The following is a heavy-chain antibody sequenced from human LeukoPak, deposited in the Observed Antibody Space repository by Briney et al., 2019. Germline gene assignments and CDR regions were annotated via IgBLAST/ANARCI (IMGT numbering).Heavy chain of an antibody. CDR1: GGSISSSSYY. CDR3: ARRSIAAANAFDI. J-gene: IGHJ3*02. V-gene: IGHV4-39*01. Sequence: SETLSLTCTVSGGSISSSSYYWGWIRQPPGKGLEWIGSIYYSGSTYYNPSLKSRVTISVDTSKNQFSLKLSSVTAADTAVYYCARRSIAAANAFDIWGQGTMVTVSS. D-gene: IGHD6-13*01. CDR2: IYYSGST.